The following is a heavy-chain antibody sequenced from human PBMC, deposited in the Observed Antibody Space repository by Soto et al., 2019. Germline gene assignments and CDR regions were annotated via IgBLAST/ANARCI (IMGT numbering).Heavy chain of an antibody. J-gene: IGHJ3*02. CDR2: INPSGGST. D-gene: IGHD3-22*01. V-gene: IGHV1-46*01. Sequence: ASVKVSCKASGYTFTSYYMHWVRQAPGQGLEWMGIINPSGGSTSYAQKFQGRVTMTRYTSTSTVSMELSSLRSEDTAVYYCARSYYDSSGYYQDAFDIWGQGTMVTVSS. CDR3: ARSYYDSSGYYQDAFDI. CDR1: GYTFTSYY.